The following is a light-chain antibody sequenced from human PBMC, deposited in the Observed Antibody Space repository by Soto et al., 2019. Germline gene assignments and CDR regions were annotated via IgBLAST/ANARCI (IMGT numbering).Light chain of an antibody. CDR3: SSYTSSSSYV. Sequence: QSVLTQPASVSVSPGQSITISCTGTSSDVGAYNSVSWYQQYPGKAPKLVIHDVSNRPSGVSNRFSGSKSGNTASLTISGLQAEDEADYYCSSYTSSSSYVFGSGTKVTVL. CDR1: SSDVGAYNS. CDR2: DVS. J-gene: IGLJ1*01. V-gene: IGLV2-14*01.